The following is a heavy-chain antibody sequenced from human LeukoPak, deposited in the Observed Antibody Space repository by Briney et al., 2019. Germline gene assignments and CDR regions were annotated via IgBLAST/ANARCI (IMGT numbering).Heavy chain of an antibody. J-gene: IGHJ4*02. Sequence: PSETLSLTCTVSGGSITSGSYYWSWIRQPAGKGLEWIGRIYTSGSTTYNSSLKSRVTISLDTSKNHFSLRLSSVTAADTAVYYCARDREVGATGYYFDYWGQGTLVTVSS. V-gene: IGHV4-61*02. D-gene: IGHD1-26*01. CDR3: ARDREVGATGYYFDY. CDR1: GGSITSGSYY. CDR2: IYTSGST.